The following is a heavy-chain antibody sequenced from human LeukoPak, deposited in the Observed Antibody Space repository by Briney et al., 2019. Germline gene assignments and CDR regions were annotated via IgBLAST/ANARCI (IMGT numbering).Heavy chain of an antibody. CDR3: ARGYCDTNDCPPGAY. V-gene: IGHV1-2*02. Sequence: AASVKVSCKASGYTFTAFYIHWVRQAPGQGLEWMGWISPNSGGTNYAQKFQGRVTLTRDTSIRTVYMELTGLTSDDTAVYYCARGYCDTNDCPPGAYWGQGALVTVSS. D-gene: IGHD3-9*01. CDR1: GYTFTAFY. J-gene: IGHJ4*02. CDR2: ISPNSGGT.